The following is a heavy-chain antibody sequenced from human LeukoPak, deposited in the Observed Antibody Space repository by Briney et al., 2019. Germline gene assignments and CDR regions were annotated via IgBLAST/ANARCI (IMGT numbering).Heavy chain of an antibody. Sequence: GGSLRLSCAASGFTFSSYAMHWVRQAPGKGLEWVAVISYDGSNKYYADSVKGRFTISRDNSKNTLYLQMNSLRAEDTAVYYCAKDGFVVVPAALDYWGQGTLVTVSS. D-gene: IGHD2-2*01. J-gene: IGHJ4*02. V-gene: IGHV3-30-3*01. CDR1: GFTFSSYA. CDR3: AKDGFVVVPAALDY. CDR2: ISYDGSNK.